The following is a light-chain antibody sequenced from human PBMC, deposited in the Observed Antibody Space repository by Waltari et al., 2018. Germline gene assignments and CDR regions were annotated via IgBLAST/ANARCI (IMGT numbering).Light chain of an antibody. CDR1: QSVLYSSNNKNY. CDR3: QQYYTTPRT. Sequence: DIVMTQSPDSLAVSLGETATITCKSSQSVLYSSNNKNYFAWYQQKPGQPPKLLIYWASTRESGVPDRFSGSGSGTDFTLTISSLQAEDVAVYYCQQYYTTPRTFGRGTKVEIK. CDR2: WAS. V-gene: IGKV4-1*01. J-gene: IGKJ1*01.